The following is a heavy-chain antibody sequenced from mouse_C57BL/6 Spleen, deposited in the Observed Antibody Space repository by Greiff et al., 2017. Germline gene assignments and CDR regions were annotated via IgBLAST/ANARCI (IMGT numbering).Heavy chain of an antibody. CDR2: ISDGGSYT. J-gene: IGHJ4*01. CDR1: GFTFSSYA. CDR3: ARAGTTVVATDYAMDY. V-gene: IGHV5-4*03. D-gene: IGHD1-1*01. Sequence: EVKVVESGGGLVKPGGSLKLSCAASGFTFSSYAMSWVRQTPEKRLEWVATISDGGSYTYYPDNVKGRFTISRDNAKNNLYLQMSHLKSEDTAMYYCARAGTTVVATDYAMDYWGQGTSVTVSS.